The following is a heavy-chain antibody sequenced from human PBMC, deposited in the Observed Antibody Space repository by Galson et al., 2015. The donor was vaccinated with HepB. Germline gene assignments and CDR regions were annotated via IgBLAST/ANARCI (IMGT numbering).Heavy chain of an antibody. CDR2: IYYSGST. D-gene: IGHD5-18*01. CDR3: ASAQRYSYAFGY. CDR1: GGSISSSSYY. J-gene: IGHJ4*02. Sequence: LSLTCTVSGGSISSSSYYWGWLRQPPGKGLECIGSIYYSGSTYYNPSLKSRVTISVDTSKNQFSLKLSSVTAADTAVYYCASAQRYSYAFGYWGQGTLVTVSS. V-gene: IGHV4-39*01.